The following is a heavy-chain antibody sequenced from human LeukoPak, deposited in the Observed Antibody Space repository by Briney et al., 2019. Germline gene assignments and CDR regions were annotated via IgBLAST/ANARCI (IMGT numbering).Heavy chain of an antibody. D-gene: IGHD3-22*01. CDR2: IIPIFGTA. CDR3: ARGANYYDSSGYSTDY. CDR1: GGTFSSYA. V-gene: IGHV1-69*05. J-gene: IGHJ4*02. Sequence: SVKVSCKASGGTFSSYAISWVRQAPGQGLEWMGGIIPIFGTANYAQKFQGRVTITTDESTSTAYMELSSLRSEDTAVYYCARGANYYDSSGYSTDYWGQGTLVTVSS.